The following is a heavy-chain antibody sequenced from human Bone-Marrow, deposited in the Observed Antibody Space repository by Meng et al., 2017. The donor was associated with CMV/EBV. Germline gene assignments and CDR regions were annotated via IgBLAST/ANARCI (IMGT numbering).Heavy chain of an antibody. Sequence: GESLKISCTASGFTFGDYAMSWVRQAPGKGLEWVGFIRSKAYGGTTEYAASVKGRFTISRDDSKSIAYLQMNSLKTEDTAVYYCTRVPYCGGDCYSHFDYWGQGTLVTVSS. V-gene: IGHV3-49*04. CDR2: IRSKAYGGTT. J-gene: IGHJ4*02. D-gene: IGHD2-21*01. CDR3: TRVPYCGGDCYSHFDY. CDR1: GFTFGDYA.